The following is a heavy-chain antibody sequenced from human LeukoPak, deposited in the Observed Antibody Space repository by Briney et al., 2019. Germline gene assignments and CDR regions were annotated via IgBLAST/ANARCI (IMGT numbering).Heavy chain of an antibody. V-gene: IGHV1-8*01. CDR3: ARYGDILTNMDV. J-gene: IGHJ6*03. D-gene: IGHD3-9*01. CDR1: GYTFTSYD. Sequence: GASVKVSCKASGYTFTSYDINWVRQATGQGLEWMGWMNPNSGNTGYAQKFQGRVTMTRNTSISTAYMELSSLRSEDTAVYYCARYGDILTNMDVWGKGTTVTVSS. CDR2: MNPNSGNT.